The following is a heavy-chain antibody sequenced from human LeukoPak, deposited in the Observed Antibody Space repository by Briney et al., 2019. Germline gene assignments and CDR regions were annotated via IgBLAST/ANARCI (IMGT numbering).Heavy chain of an antibody. J-gene: IGHJ4*02. CDR1: GFSLSTSGVG. Sequence: KSGPTLVKPTQTLTLTCTFSGFSLSTSGVGVGWIRQPPGKALEWLALIYWDDDKRYSPSLKSRLTITKDTSKNQVVLTMTNMDPVDTATYYCALPSVAGSGTDFDYWGQGTLVTVSS. CDR3: ALPSVAGSGTDFDY. CDR2: IYWDDDK. V-gene: IGHV2-5*02. D-gene: IGHD6-19*01.